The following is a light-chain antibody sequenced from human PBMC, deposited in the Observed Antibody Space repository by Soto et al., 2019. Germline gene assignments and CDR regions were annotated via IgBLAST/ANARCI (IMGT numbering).Light chain of an antibody. J-gene: IGLJ1*01. CDR1: SSDVGRYNL. CDR2: EVS. CDR3: CSYTTSSTRV. Sequence: QSALTQPASVSGSPGQSLSISCTGASSDVGRYNLVSWYQQHPGKAPKLMLYEVSKRPSGVSHRFSGSRSGNTASLTISGLQADDEADYYCCSYTTSSTRVFGSGTKLTVL. V-gene: IGLV2-23*02.